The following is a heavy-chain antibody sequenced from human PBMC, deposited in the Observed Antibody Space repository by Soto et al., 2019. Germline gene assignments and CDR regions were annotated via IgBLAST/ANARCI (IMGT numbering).Heavy chain of an antibody. Sequence: QVQLVQSGAEVKKPGASVKVSCKASGYTFTSYGISWVRQAPGQGLEWMGWISAYNGNTNYAQKLQGRVTMTTDTRTSTAYMELRSLRSDDTAVYYCASNYLYYYGAGNTNYYGMDVWGQGTTVTVSS. CDR2: ISAYNGNT. CDR3: ASNYLYYYGAGNTNYYGMDV. V-gene: IGHV1-18*01. CDR1: GYTFTSYG. J-gene: IGHJ6*02. D-gene: IGHD3-10*01.